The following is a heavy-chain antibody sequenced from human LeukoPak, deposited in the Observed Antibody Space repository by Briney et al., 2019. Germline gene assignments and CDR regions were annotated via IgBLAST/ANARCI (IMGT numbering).Heavy chain of an antibody. V-gene: IGHV3-74*01. CDR3: ARVGVVPAAIPDGFDI. CDR2: ISSDGTET. CDR1: GFTFSDHW. D-gene: IGHD2-2*01. J-gene: IGHJ3*02. Sequence: GGSLRLSCAASGFTFSDHWMHWVRQAPGKGLVWVSRISSDGTETTYADSVKGRFTISRDNSKNTLYLQMNSLTAEDTAVYYCARVGVVPAAIPDGFDIWGQGTMVTVSS.